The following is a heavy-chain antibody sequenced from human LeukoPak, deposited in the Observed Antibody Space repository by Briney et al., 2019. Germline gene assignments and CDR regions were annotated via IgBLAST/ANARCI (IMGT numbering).Heavy chain of an antibody. D-gene: IGHD3-16*02. J-gene: IGHJ4*02. CDR2: ISGSGGST. CDR1: GFTFSSYA. V-gene: IGHV3-23*01. CDR3: AKEEVEGVIVK. Sequence: GGSLRLSCAASGFTFSSYAMSWVRQAPGKGLEWVSAISGSGGSTYYADSVKGRFTISRDNSKNALSLQMNSLRAEDTAVYYCAKEEVEGVIVKWGQGTLVTVSS.